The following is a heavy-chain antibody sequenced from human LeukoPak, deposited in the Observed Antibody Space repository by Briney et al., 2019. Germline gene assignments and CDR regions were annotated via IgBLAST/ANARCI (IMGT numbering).Heavy chain of an antibody. V-gene: IGHV1-2*02. CDR3: ARDRTTSRIGRWGEIDY. CDR1: GYTFTGYY. J-gene: IGHJ4*02. D-gene: IGHD3-16*01. Sequence: GASVKVSCKASGYTFTGYYMHWVRQAPGQGLEWMGWINPNSGGTNYAQKFQGRVTMTRDTSISTAYMELSRLRSDDTAVYYCARDRTTSRIGRWGEIDYWGQGTLVTVSS. CDR2: INPNSGGT.